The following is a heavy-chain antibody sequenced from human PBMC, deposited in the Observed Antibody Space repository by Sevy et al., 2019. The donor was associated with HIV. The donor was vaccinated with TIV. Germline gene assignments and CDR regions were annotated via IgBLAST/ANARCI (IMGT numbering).Heavy chain of an antibody. D-gene: IGHD5-12*01. J-gene: IGHJ6*02. V-gene: IGHV3-13*05. CDR2: VGPAGDQ. Sequence: GGSLRLSCVSSGFTFSTYDMHWVRQVTGKGLEWISGVGPAGDQFYPGSVKGRFTISRENAKNSIYLQMNNLRAGDTAVYYCARSGGYSDHGMDVWGQGTTVTVSS. CDR3: ARSGGYSDHGMDV. CDR1: GFTFSTYD.